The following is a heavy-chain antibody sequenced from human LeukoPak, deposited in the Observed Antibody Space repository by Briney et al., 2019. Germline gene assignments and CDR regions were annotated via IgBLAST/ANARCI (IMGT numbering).Heavy chain of an antibody. CDR3: AKEGIFSAYYFDY. CDR1: GFTFRSYG. D-gene: IGHD3-9*01. J-gene: IGHJ4*02. V-gene: IGHV3-30*18. Sequence: PGRSLRLSCAASGFTFRSYGMHWVRQAPGKGLEWVAVISYDGSNKYYADSVKGRFTISRDNSKNTLYLQMNSLRAEDTAVYYCAKEGIFSAYYFDYWGQGTLVTVSS. CDR2: ISYDGSNK.